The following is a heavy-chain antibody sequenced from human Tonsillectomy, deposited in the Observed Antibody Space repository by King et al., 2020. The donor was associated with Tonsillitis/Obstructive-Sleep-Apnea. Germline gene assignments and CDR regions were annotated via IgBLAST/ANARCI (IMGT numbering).Heavy chain of an antibody. Sequence: TLKESGPTLVKPTQTLSLTCAFSGFSLSTGGVGVGWIRQPPGKALEWLALIYWDEDKRYSPSLESWLTITKDTSKNHVVLAMTNMDPMDTATYYCAHFWGSSSGWNYWGQGTLVTVSS. V-gene: IGHV2-5*02. CDR1: GFSLSTGGVG. D-gene: IGHD6-19*01. CDR3: AHFWGSSSGWNY. J-gene: IGHJ4*02. CDR2: IYWDEDK.